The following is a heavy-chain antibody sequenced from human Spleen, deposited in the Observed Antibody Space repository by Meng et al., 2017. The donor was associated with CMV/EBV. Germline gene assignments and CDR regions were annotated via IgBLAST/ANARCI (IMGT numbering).Heavy chain of an antibody. D-gene: IGHD1-26*01. V-gene: IGHV3-21*01. Sequence: GESLKISCAASGFTFSSYSMNWVRQAPGKGLEWVSSITSKSGYIYYADSVKGRFTISRDNAKNSLDLQMNSLRVEDTAVYYCVRGYQWGMDVWGQGTTVTVSS. J-gene: IGHJ6*02. CDR1: GFTFSSYS. CDR2: ITSKSGYI. CDR3: VRGYQWGMDV.